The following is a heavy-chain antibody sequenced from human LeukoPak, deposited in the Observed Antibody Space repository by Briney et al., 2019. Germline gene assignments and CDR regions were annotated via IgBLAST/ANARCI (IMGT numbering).Heavy chain of an antibody. Sequence: PSETLSLTCTVSGGSISGYYWSWIRQPAGKGLEWIGRIYFSGSTNYNPSLRSRVTMSVDTSKSQFSLRLSLVTAADTAVYYCARTSTGGTYYFDYWGQGTLVTVSS. CDR3: ARTSTGGTYYFDY. D-gene: IGHD2-2*01. CDR1: GGSISGYY. J-gene: IGHJ4*02. CDR2: IYFSGST. V-gene: IGHV4-4*07.